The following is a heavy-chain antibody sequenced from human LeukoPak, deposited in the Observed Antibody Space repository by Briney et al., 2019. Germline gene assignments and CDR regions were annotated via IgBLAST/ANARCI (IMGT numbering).Heavy chain of an antibody. Sequence: PGGSLRLSCAASGFTFSSYSMNWVRQAPGKGLEWVSSISSSSSYIYYADSVKGRFTISRDNAKNSLYLQMNSLRAEDTAVYYCAKLKRYFDWSNDYWGQGTLVTVSS. D-gene: IGHD3-9*01. V-gene: IGHV3-21*04. J-gene: IGHJ4*02. CDR3: AKLKRYFDWSNDY. CDR2: ISSSSSYI. CDR1: GFTFSSYS.